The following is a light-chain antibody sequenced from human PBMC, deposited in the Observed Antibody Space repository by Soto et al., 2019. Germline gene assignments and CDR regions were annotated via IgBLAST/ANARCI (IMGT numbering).Light chain of an antibody. V-gene: IGLV1-40*01. CDR1: SSNIGAGYD. CDR3: QSYDSSLSGYVV. J-gene: IGLJ2*01. Sequence: QSVLTQPPSVSGAPGQRVTISCTGTSSNIGAGYDVHWYQHPPGTAPKVLIYGNSNRPSGVPDRFSGSKSGTSASLAITGLRAEDEAHYYCQSYDSSLSGYVVFGGGTKLTVL. CDR2: GNS.